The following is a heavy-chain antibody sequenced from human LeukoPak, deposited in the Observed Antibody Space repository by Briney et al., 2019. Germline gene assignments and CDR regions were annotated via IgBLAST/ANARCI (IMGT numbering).Heavy chain of an antibody. CDR3: ARGASGRSWAVDY. CDR2: IYYSGST. V-gene: IGHV4-59*12. CDR1: GGSITSYY. Sequence: KPSETLSLTCTVSGGSITSYYWSWIRQPPGKGLEWIGYIYYSGSTNYNPSLKSRVTISVDTSKNQFSLKLSSVTAADTAVYYCARGASGRSWAVDYWGQGTLVTVSS. J-gene: IGHJ4*02. D-gene: IGHD6-19*01.